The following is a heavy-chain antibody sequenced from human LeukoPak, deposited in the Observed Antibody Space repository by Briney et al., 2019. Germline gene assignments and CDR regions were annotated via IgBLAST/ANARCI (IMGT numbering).Heavy chain of an antibody. Sequence: GGSLRLSCAGSGFTFSSYCMIWVRQAPGKGLEWVSFIYSGTIHYSDSVKGRFTISRDNSKNTLYLQMNSLRAEDTAVYYCARRAGAYSHPYDYWGQGTLVTVSS. J-gene: IGHJ4*02. CDR2: IYSGTI. D-gene: IGHD4/OR15-4a*01. CDR3: ARRAGAYSHPYDY. CDR1: GFTFSSYC. V-gene: IGHV3-53*01.